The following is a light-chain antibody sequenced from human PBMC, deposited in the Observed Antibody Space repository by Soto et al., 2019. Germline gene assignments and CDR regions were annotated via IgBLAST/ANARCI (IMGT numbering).Light chain of an antibody. Sequence: DIQMTQSPSSVSASVGDRVTITCRASQGISSWLGWYQQKPGKAPKLLIYAASALRSGVPSRFSGSGSGTNFTLIISSLQPEDFATYYCQQADSFGLTFGGGTKVEIK. CDR2: AAS. CDR1: QGISSW. CDR3: QQADSFGLT. V-gene: IGKV1D-12*01. J-gene: IGKJ4*01.